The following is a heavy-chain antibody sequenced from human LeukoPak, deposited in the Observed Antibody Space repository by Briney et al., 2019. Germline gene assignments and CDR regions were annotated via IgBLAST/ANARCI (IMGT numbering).Heavy chain of an antibody. CDR2: VSGSGGST. J-gene: IGHJ1*01. V-gene: IGHV3-23*01. CDR1: GFTFSSYA. D-gene: IGHD6-19*01. Sequence: PGGSLRLSCAASGFTFSSYAMSWVRQAPGKGLEWVSAVSGSGGSTYYADSVKGRFTISRDNSKNTLYLQMNSLRAGDTAVYYCAKSIAVALTRYFQHWGQGTLVTVSS. CDR3: AKSIAVALTRYFQH.